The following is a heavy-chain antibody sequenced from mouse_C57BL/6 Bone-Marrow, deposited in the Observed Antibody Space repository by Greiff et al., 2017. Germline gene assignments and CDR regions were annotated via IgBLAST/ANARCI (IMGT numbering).Heavy chain of an antibody. CDR1: GYAFSSSW. Sequence: QVQLQQSGPELVKPGASVKISCKASGYAFSSSWMNWVKQRPGKGLEWIGRIYPGDGDTNYNGKFKGKATLTADKSSSTAYMQLSSLTSEDSAVYFCARRDPGGFAYWGQGTLGTVSA. V-gene: IGHV1-82*01. CDR2: IYPGDGDT. J-gene: IGHJ3*01. D-gene: IGHD3-3*01. CDR3: ARRDPGGFAY.